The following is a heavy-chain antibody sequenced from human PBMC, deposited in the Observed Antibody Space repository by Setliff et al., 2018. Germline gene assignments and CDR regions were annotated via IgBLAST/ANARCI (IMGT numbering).Heavy chain of an antibody. D-gene: IGHD1-1*01. CDR1: GGSIAGSTYY. V-gene: IGHV4-39*01. J-gene: IGHJ4*02. CDR2: IYYSGNT. Sequence: SETLFLTCTVPGGSIAGSTYYWGWVRQPPGKGLEWIGRIYYSGNTYYNSSLRSRVTISVDTSKNQFSLKLSSVTAADTAVYYCARTGTYRYFDFWGQGTLVTVSS. CDR3: ARTGTYRYFDF.